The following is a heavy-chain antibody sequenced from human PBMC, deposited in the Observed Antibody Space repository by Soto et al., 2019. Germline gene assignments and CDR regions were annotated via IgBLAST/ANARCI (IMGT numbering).Heavy chain of an antibody. CDR2: ISGSGGST. D-gene: IGHD3-10*01. J-gene: IGHJ5*02. Sequence: GGSLRLSCAASGFTFSSYAMSWVRQAPGKGLEWVSAISGSGGSTYYADSVKGRFTISRDNSKNTLYLQMNSLRAEDTAVYYCAQGIAMVRGVIDSLGPWGQGTLVTASS. V-gene: IGHV3-23*01. CDR1: GFTFSSYA. CDR3: AQGIAMVRGVIDSLGP.